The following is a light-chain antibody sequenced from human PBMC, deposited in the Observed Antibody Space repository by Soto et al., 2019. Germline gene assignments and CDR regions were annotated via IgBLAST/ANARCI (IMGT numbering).Light chain of an antibody. J-gene: IGKJ1*01. Sequence: DIVMPQSPLSLPVTPGEPASISCRSSASLLHRNGNNYLAWYLQKPGQSPHLLIYLGSNRASGVPDRFSGSGSGTDFTLKISRVEAEDVGVYFCMQALQTPWTFGQGTKVEIK. CDR2: LGS. V-gene: IGKV2-28*01. CDR3: MQALQTPWT. CDR1: ASLLHRNGNNY.